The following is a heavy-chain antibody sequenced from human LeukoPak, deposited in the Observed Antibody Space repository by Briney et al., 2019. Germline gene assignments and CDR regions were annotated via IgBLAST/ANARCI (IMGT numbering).Heavy chain of an antibody. CDR1: GFTFSDYS. D-gene: IGHD5-24*01. CDR3: ARDYKYAFDN. Sequence: GGSLRLSCAASGFTFSDYSMDWVRQAPGKGLEWISYIGIDSGNTNYADSVKGRFTISGDKAKNSLYLQINSLRVEDTAVHYCARDYKYAFDNWGQGTLVTVSS. CDR2: IGIDSGNT. V-gene: IGHV3-48*01. J-gene: IGHJ4*02.